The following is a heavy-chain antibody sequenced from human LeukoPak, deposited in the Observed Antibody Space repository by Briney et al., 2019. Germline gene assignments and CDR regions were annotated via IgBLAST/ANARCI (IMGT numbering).Heavy chain of an antibody. V-gene: IGHV1-2*06. CDR1: GYTFTGYY. CDR2: INPNSGGT. Sequence: ASVKVSCKASGYTFTGYYMHWVRQAPGQGLEWMGRINPNSGGTNYAQKFQGRVTMTRDTSISTAYMELSSLRSEDTAVYYCARVDTAMVTSDDAFDIWGQGTMVTVSS. CDR3: ARVDTAMVTSDDAFDI. J-gene: IGHJ3*02. D-gene: IGHD5-18*01.